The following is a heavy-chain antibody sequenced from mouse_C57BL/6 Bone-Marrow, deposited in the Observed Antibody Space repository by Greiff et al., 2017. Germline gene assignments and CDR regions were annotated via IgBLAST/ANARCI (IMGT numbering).Heavy chain of an antibody. V-gene: IGHV1-81*01. J-gene: IGHJ1*03. D-gene: IGHD1-1*01. CDR1: GYTFTSYG. CDR3: ARHYSYYYGSSLDWYCDV. CDR2: IYPRSGNT. Sequence: QVQLQQSGAELARPGASVKLSCKASGYTFTSYGISWVKQRTGQGLEWIGEIYPRSGNTYYNEKFKGKATLTAAKSSSPAYMELRSLTSEDSAVYFCARHYSYYYGSSLDWYCDVWGTGTTVTVSS.